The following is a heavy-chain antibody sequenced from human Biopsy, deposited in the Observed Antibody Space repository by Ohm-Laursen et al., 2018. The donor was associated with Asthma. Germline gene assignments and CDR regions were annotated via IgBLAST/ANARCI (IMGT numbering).Heavy chain of an antibody. D-gene: IGHD3-22*01. Sequence: SLRLSCAASGFAVSRDYMFWVRQAPGKGLEWVSVIYSGGTSHTADSVKGRFTISRDKSEKTLYLQMNSLRAEDTAVYYCARGDSSNWSHYYFDYWGQGTLVTVSS. V-gene: IGHV3-53*01. CDR2: IYSGGTS. CDR1: GFAVSRDY. J-gene: IGHJ4*02. CDR3: ARGDSSNWSHYYFDY.